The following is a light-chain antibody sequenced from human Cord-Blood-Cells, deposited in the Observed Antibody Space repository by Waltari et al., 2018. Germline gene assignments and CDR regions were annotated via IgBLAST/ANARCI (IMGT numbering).Light chain of an antibody. CDR2: KAS. J-gene: IGKJ1*01. V-gene: IGKV1-5*03. CDR3: QQYNSYST. Sequence: DIQMTQSPSTLSASVADRVTITCLASQSISSWLAWYQQKPGKAPKLLIYKASSLESGVPSRFSGSGSGTEFTLTISSLQPDDFATYYCQQYNSYSTFGQGTKLEIK. CDR1: QSISSW.